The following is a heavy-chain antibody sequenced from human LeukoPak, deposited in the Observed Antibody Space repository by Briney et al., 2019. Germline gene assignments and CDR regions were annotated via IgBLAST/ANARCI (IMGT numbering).Heavy chain of an antibody. Sequence: GGSLGLSCAASGFTFSSHAMSWVRQAPGKGLEWVSTVSGSGDGRYYADSVKGRFTISRDNSKDTFYLQINSLRAEDTAVYFCAKDPVNGFNYFDFWGQGTLVTVSS. V-gene: IGHV3-23*01. D-gene: IGHD2-8*01. J-gene: IGHJ4*02. CDR2: VSGSGDGR. CDR3: AKDPVNGFNYFDF. CDR1: GFTFSSHA.